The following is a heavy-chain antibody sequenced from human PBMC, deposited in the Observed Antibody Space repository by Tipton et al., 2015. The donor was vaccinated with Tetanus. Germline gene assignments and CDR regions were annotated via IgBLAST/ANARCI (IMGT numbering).Heavy chain of an antibody. V-gene: IGHV3-23*01. D-gene: IGHD2-2*02. CDR1: GFTFSSYA. CDR2: ISGSGGTT. J-gene: IGHJ4*02. Sequence: SLRLSCAASGFTFSSYAMSWVRQAPGKGLEWVSGISGSGGTTNYADSVKGRFTISRDNSKNTLYLQMSSLRAEDTAVYYCAKSLYGGTDYWVQGTLVTVSS. CDR3: AKSLYGGTDY.